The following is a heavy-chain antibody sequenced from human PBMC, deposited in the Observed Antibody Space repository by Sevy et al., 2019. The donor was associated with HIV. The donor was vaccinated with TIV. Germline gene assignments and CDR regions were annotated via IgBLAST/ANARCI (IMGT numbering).Heavy chain of an antibody. CDR1: GFTLNKAW. D-gene: IGHD5-12*01. CDR2: IKSETDGGTT. CDR3: SMEDGYNYFDY. V-gene: IGHV3-15*07. Sequence: GGSLRLSCAASGFTLNKAWMNWVRQAPGKGLEWVGRIKSETDGGTTEYAEHVTGRFSISRDDSKNTLYLQMNILKIEDTAVYYCSMEDGYNYFDYWGQGALVTVSS. J-gene: IGHJ4*02.